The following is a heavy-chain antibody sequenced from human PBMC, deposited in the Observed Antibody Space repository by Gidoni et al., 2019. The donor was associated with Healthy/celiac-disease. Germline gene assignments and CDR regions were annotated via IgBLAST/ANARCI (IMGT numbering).Heavy chain of an antibody. V-gene: IGHV4-34*01. Sequence: QVQLQQWGAGLLKPSATLSLTCAVSGGSFSGYYWRWIRPPPGKGLEWIGEPNHSGSTNYNPALKSRATISVDTSKNQFSLRLSSVTAADTAVYYCARRYDFWSGYYTGGSDYWGQGTLVTVSS. CDR3: ARRYDFWSGYYTGGSDY. J-gene: IGHJ4*02. CDR2: PNHSGST. CDR1: GGSFSGYY. D-gene: IGHD3-3*01.